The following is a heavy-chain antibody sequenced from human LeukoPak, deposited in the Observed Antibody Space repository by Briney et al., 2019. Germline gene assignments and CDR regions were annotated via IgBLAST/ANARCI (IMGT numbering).Heavy chain of an antibody. CDR1: GGSISSSSYY. CDR2: IYYSGST. V-gene: IGHV4-39*02. Sequence: PSETLSLTCTVSGGSISSSSYYWGWIRQPPGKGLEWIGSIYYSGSTYYNPSLKSRVTISVDTSKNQFSLKLSYVAAADTAVYYCAREVTPECDWFDPWGQGTLVTVSS. D-gene: IGHD4-23*01. CDR3: AREVTPECDWFDP. J-gene: IGHJ5*02.